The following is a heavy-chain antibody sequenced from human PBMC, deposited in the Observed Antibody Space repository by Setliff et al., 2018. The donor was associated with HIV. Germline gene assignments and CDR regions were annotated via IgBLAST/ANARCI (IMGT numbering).Heavy chain of an antibody. V-gene: IGHV4-39*01. D-gene: IGHD3-3*01. CDR3: ARQSGYTRGWDIFGVVAGSFDI. Sequence: KPSETLSLTCTVSGGSISSSSYYWGWIRQPPGKGLEWIGNIHYGGFFWYSPSLKSRVTISVDTSKNQFSLRLNSVTAADTAVYYCARQSGYTRGWDIFGVVAGSFDIWGLGTMVTVSS. J-gene: IGHJ3*02. CDR2: IHYGGFF. CDR1: GGSISSSSYY.